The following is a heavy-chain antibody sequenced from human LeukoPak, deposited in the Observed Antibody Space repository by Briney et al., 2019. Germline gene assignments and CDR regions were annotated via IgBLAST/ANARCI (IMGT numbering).Heavy chain of an antibody. D-gene: IGHD3-22*01. CDR1: GGSISSYY. V-gene: IGHV4-4*07. CDR2: LYTSGST. J-gene: IGHJ4*02. CDR3: ARGGSSGYYYG. Sequence: SETLSLTCTVSGGSISSYYWSWIRQPAGKGLEWIGRLYTSGSTNYNPSLKSRVTTSVDTSKNQFSLKLTSMTAADTAVYYCARGGSSGYYYGWGQGTLVTVSS.